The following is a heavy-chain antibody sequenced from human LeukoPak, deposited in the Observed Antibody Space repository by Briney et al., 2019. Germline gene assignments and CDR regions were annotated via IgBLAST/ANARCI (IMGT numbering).Heavy chain of an antibody. CDR3: ARDLRSYTIPHYYYMDV. Sequence: GASVNDSCKASGYTFTDYYMHWVRPAPGQGLEWMGWINPNSGGTNYAQKCQGRVTMTRDTSISTAYMELSRLRSDDTAVYYCARDLRSYTIPHYYYMDVWGKGTTVTVSS. CDR2: INPNSGGT. D-gene: IGHD3-10*01. J-gene: IGHJ6*03. CDR1: GYTFTDYY. V-gene: IGHV1-2*02.